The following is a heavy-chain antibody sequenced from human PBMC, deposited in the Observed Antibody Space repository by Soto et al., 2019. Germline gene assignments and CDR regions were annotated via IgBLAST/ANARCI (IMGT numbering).Heavy chain of an antibody. CDR2: IYYSGST. D-gene: IGHD2-15*01. Sequence: SETLSLTCTVSGGSISSSSYYWGWIRQPPGKGLEWIGSIYYSGSTYYNPSLKSRVTISVDTSKNQFSLKLSSVTAADTAVYYCARHPGAVAATGYWGQGTLVTVSS. CDR1: GGSISSSSYY. CDR3: ARHPGAVAATGY. J-gene: IGHJ4*02. V-gene: IGHV4-39*01.